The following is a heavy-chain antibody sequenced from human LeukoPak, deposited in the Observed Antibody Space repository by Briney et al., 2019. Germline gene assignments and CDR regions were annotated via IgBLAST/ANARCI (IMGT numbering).Heavy chain of an antibody. CDR1: GGSISRGGYH. J-gene: IGHJ4*02. CDR2: FFTSGTP. D-gene: IGHD2-21*01. CDR3: TRGSIPDY. V-gene: IGHV4-61*02. Sequence: PSQTLSLTCTVSGGSISRGGYHWSWIRQPAGKGLEWIGRFFTSGTPNYNPSLKSRVTILVDTSRNQFSLKLNSVTAADTAVYYCTRGSIPDYWGQEILVTVSS.